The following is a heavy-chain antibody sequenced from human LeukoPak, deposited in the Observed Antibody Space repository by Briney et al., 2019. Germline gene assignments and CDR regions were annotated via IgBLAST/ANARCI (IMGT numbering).Heavy chain of an antibody. V-gene: IGHV3-30*18. D-gene: IGHD5-12*01. Sequence: GESLRLSCAASGFIFSNYGMHWVRQAPGKGLEWVAVISYDGSNTYYADSVKGRFTISRDNSKNTSYVQMNSLRAEDSAVYYCAKGETGGGYVRDYYFDYWGQGTLVTVAS. CDR2: ISYDGSNT. CDR3: AKGETGGGYVRDYYFDY. CDR1: GFIFSNYG. J-gene: IGHJ4*02.